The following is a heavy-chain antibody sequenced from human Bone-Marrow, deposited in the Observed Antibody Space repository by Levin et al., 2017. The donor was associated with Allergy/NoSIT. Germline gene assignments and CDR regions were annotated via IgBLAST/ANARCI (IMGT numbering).Heavy chain of an antibody. V-gene: IGHV3-23*01. D-gene: IGHD1-26*01. Sequence: LSLTCAASGFPFSNYAMNWVRQAPGKGLEWVSGIKGDGDSTFYADSVKGQFTISRDNSKNTLYLQMNSLRAEATAVYFCAKSGRGNWFDSWGQGTLVTVSS. CDR2: IKGDGDST. CDR1: GFPFSNYA. CDR3: AKSGRGNWFDS. J-gene: IGHJ5*01.